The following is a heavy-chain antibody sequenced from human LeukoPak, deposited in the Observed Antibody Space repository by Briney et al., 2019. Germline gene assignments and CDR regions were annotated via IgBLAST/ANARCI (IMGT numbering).Heavy chain of an antibody. J-gene: IGHJ4*02. V-gene: IGHV3-23*01. CDR3: AEGSPLGYCSGGSCYPRY. CDR1: GFTFSSYA. CDR2: ISGSGGST. D-gene: IGHD2-15*01. Sequence: QPGGSLRLSCAASGFTFSSYAMTWVRQAPGKGLEWVSVISGSGGSTYYADSVKGRFTVPRDNSKNTLYLQMSRLRAEDTAVYYCAEGSPLGYCSGGSCYPRYWGQGTLVTVSS.